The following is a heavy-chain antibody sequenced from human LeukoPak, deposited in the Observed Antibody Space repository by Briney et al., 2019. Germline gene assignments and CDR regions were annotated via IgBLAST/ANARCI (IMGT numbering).Heavy chain of an antibody. Sequence: SETLSLTCTVSGGSISSYYWSWIRQPPGKGLEWIGYIYYSGSTNYNPSLKSRVTISVDTSKNQFSLNLSSVTAADTAMYYCARAVLATKSEHWFDXXXQXTLV. CDR1: GGSISSYY. D-gene: IGHD2-8*01. J-gene: IGHJ5*02. CDR2: IYYSGST. V-gene: IGHV4-59*01. CDR3: ARAVLATKSEHWFDX.